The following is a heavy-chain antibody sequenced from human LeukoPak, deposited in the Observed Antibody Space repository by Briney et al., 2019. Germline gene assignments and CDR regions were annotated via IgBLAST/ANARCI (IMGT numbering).Heavy chain of an antibody. V-gene: IGHV4-34*01. CDR3: VRADGYGDYEYYYYGMDV. Sequence: SETLSLTCAVYGGSFSGHYWSWIRQPPGKGLEWIGEINHSGSTNYNPSLKSRVTISVDTSKNQFSLKLSSVTAADTAVYYCVRADGYGDYEYYYYGMDVWGQGTTVTVSS. J-gene: IGHJ6*02. CDR1: GGSFSGHY. D-gene: IGHD4-17*01. CDR2: INHSGST.